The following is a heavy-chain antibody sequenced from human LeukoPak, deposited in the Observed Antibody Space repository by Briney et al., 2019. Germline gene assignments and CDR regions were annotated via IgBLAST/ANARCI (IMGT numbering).Heavy chain of an antibody. CDR2: IYYSGST. J-gene: IGHJ5*02. D-gene: IGHD3-9*01. Sequence: SETLSLTCTVSDGSISSYYWSWIRQPPGKGLEWIGYIYYSGSTNYNPSLKSRVTISGDTSKNQFSLKLSSVTAADTAVYYCARVVLRYFDWLLIDNWFDPWGQGTLVTVSS. V-gene: IGHV4-59*08. CDR3: ARVVLRYFDWLLIDNWFDP. CDR1: DGSISSYY.